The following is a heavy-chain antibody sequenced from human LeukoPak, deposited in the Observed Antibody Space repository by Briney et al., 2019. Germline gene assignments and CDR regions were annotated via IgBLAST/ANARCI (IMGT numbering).Heavy chain of an antibody. V-gene: IGHV3-9*01. Sequence: PGGSLRLSCAASGFTFDDYAMDWVRQAPGKGLEWVSGISWNSGSIGYADSVKGRFTISRDNAKNSLYLQMNSLRAEDTALYYCAKTDKLGDIDYWGQGTLVTVSS. CDR2: ISWNSGSI. CDR3: AKTDKLGDIDY. CDR1: GFTFDDYA. J-gene: IGHJ4*02. D-gene: IGHD7-27*01.